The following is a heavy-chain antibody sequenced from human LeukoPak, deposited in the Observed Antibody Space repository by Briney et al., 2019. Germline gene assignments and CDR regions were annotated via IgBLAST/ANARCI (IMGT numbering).Heavy chain of an antibody. CDR1: GGSISSYY. Sequence: PSETLSLTCTVSGGSISSYYWSWIRQPAGKGLEWIGRIYTSGSTNYNPSLKSRVTMSVDTSKNQFSLKQSSVTAADKAVYYCARDRLTHYYDSSGYYSRIDAFDIWGQGTMVTVSS. J-gene: IGHJ3*02. D-gene: IGHD3-22*01. CDR2: IYTSGST. CDR3: ARDRLTHYYDSSGYYSRIDAFDI. V-gene: IGHV4-4*07.